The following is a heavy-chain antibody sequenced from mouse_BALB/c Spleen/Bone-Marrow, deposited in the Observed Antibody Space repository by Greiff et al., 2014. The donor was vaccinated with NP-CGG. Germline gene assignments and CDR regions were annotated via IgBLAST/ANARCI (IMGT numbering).Heavy chain of an antibody. J-gene: IGHJ3*01. CDR1: GFNIKDTY. D-gene: IGHD2-14*01. CDR2: IDPANGNT. CDR3: AAYYRYLACIAY. Sequence: VQLQQPGAELVKPGASVKLSCTASGFNIKDTYMHWVKQRPEQGLEWIGRIDPANGNTKYDPKFQGKATITADTSSNTAYLQLSSLTSEDTAVYYCAAYYRYLACIAYWGQGTLVTVSA. V-gene: IGHV14-3*02.